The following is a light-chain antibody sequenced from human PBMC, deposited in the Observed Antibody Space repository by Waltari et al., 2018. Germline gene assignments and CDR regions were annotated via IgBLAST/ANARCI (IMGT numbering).Light chain of an antibody. CDR1: QSLLYSSNNKNS. Sequence: DIVLTQSPASLAVSMGGGATFTCKSSQSLLYSSNNKNSLGWYQQKPGQQPKQLIYGASTRESGVPDRITGSGSGTDFTLTISSLQAEDVAVYYCQQYYSAPLTFGGGTKVEIK. CDR2: GAS. CDR3: QQYYSAPLT. J-gene: IGKJ4*01. V-gene: IGKV4-1*01.